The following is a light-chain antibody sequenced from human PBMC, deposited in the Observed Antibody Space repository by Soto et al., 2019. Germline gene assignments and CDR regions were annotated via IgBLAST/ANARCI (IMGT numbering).Light chain of an antibody. J-gene: IGKJ4*01. V-gene: IGKV1-39*01. Sequence: DIQMTQSPSSLSASVGDRVTITCRASQSISSYLNWYQQKPGKAPNLLIYAASSLQSGVPSRFSGSGSGTDFTFTISSLQPEDFATYFCQQSYSTPLTLGGGTKVDIK. CDR2: AAS. CDR3: QQSYSTPLT. CDR1: QSISSY.